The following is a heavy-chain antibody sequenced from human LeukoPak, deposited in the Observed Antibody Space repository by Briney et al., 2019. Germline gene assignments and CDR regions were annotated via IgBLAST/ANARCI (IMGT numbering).Heavy chain of an antibody. CDR3: AREGGSSWSLDS. Sequence: SGTLSLTCTVSGGSISSYYWSWIRQPPGKGLEWIGYIYYSGSTNYNPSLKRRVTISVDTSKNQFSLKLSSVTAADTAVYYCAREGGSSWSLDSWGQGTLVTVSS. J-gene: IGHJ4*02. CDR1: GGSISSYY. V-gene: IGHV4-59*01. CDR2: IYYSGST. D-gene: IGHD6-13*01.